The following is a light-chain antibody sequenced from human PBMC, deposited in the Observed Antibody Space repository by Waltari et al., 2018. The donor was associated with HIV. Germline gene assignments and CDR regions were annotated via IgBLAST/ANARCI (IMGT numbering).Light chain of an antibody. Sequence: DIQLTQSPSTLSASVGDRVTITCRASQSISTYLAWYQQKSGKAPNLLIYQVSTLESGVPSRFIGSGSGTEFSLTISSLQPDDFATYYCQHYNNYMWTFGQGTKVEIK. CDR3: QHYNNYMWT. J-gene: IGKJ1*01. CDR1: QSISTY. V-gene: IGKV1-5*03. CDR2: QVS.